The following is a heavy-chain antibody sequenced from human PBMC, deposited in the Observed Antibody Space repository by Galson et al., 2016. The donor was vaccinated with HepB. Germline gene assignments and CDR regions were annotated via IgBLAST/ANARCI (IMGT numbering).Heavy chain of an antibody. CDR2: ISGDGDVT. J-gene: IGHJ6*02. V-gene: IGHV3-43*02. D-gene: IGHD3-3*01. Sequence: SLRLSCAASGFTFDDSAMHWVRQAPGKGLEWVSLISGDGDVTYYADSVKGRFTISRDNSKNSLYLQMNSLRTEDTALYYCAKALYYDFWSGPTVQSYAMDVWGQGTTVTVSS. CDR3: AKALYYDFWSGPTVQSYAMDV. CDR1: GFTFDDSA.